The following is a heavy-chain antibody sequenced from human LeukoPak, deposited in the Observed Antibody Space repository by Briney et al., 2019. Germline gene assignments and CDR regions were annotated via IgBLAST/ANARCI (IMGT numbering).Heavy chain of an antibody. CDR3: AKDLNSGWKATKYSEY. Sequence: GGSLRLSCAASGFTFSTYGMHWVRQAPGKGLEWVTFIRYDGINKSYADSVKGRFTISRDNSRNTLYLQMDSLRAEDTAVYYCAKDLNSGWKATKYSEYWGQGTLVTVSS. D-gene: IGHD6-19*01. CDR1: GFTFSTYG. V-gene: IGHV3-30*02. CDR2: IRYDGINK. J-gene: IGHJ4*02.